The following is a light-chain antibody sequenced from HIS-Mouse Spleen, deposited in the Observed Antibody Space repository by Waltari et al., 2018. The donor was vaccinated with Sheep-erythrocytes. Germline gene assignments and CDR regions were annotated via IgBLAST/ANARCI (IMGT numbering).Light chain of an antibody. CDR3: CSYAGSSTPWV. V-gene: IGLV2-23*01. J-gene: IGLJ3*02. CDR2: EGS. CDR1: SIAVGRFNL. Sequence: QSALTQPASVSGSPGQSITIPCTGTSIAVGRFNLVPWYQQHPGKAPKLMVYEGSKRPSGVSNRFSGSKSGNTASLTISGLQAEDEADYYCCSYAGSSTPWVFGGGTKLTVL.